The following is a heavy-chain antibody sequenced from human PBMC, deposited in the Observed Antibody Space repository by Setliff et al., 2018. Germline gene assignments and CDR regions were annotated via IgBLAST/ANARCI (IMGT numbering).Heavy chain of an antibody. V-gene: IGHV5-51*01. CDR2: IYPGYSDT. Sequence: GESLKISCKGSGYTFTNYWIGWVRQMPGKGLEWMGLIYPGYSDTRYSPSFQGQVTISADRSISTAYLQWRSLKASDTAIYYCARALASAGTVYFDYWGQGTLVTVSS. D-gene: IGHD6-13*01. CDR1: GYTFTNYW. J-gene: IGHJ4*02. CDR3: ARALASAGTVYFDY.